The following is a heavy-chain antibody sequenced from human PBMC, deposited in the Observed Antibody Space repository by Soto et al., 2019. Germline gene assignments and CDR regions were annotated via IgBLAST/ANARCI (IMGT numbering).Heavy chain of an antibody. J-gene: IGHJ6*02. CDR1: GGSISSGDYY. D-gene: IGHD3-3*01. CDR3: ARDVHHTIFGVATRYGMDV. CDR2: IYYSGST. V-gene: IGHV4-30-4*01. Sequence: QVQLQESGPGLVKPSQTLSLTCTVSGGSISSGDYYWSWIRQPPGKGLEWIGYIYYSGSTYYNPSLKSRVTISVDTSKNQFSLKLSSVTAADTAVYYCARDVHHTIFGVATRYGMDVWGQGTTVTVSS.